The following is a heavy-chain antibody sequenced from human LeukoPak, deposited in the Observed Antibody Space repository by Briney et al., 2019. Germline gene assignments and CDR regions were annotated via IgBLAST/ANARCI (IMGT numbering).Heavy chain of an antibody. Sequence: GGSLRLSCAASGFTFSSYSMNWVRQAPGKGLEWVSYISSSGSTIYYADSVKGRFTISRDNAKNSLYLQMNSLRAGDTAVYYCARDGSSPSAYMIGWFDPWGQGTLVTVSS. CDR1: GFTFSSYS. V-gene: IGHV3-48*04. CDR2: ISSSGSTI. D-gene: IGHD6-6*01. CDR3: ARDGSSPSAYMIGWFDP. J-gene: IGHJ5*02.